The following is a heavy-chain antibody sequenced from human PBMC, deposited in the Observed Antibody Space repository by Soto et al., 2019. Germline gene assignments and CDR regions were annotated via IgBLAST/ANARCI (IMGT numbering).Heavy chain of an antibody. CDR3: TRAAGTMIVVTSSSHGMDV. CDR2: IRSKAYGGTT. Sequence: GGSLRLSCTASGFTFGDYAMSWFRQAPGKGLEWVGFIRSKAYGGTTEYAASVKGRFTISRDDSKSIAYLQMNSLKTEDTAVYYCTRAAGTMIVVTSSSHGMDVWGQGTTVTVSS. V-gene: IGHV3-49*03. D-gene: IGHD3-22*01. CDR1: GFTFGDYA. J-gene: IGHJ6*02.